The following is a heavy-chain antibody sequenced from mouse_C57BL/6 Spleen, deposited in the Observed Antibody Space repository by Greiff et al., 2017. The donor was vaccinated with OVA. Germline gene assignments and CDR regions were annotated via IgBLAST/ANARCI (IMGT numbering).Heavy chain of an antibody. CDR3: TRETGTGSYWYFDV. D-gene: IGHD4-1*01. V-gene: IGHV1-5*01. Sequence: SGTVLARPGASVEMSCKTSGYTFTSYWMHWVKQRPGQGLEWIGAIYPGNSDTSYNQKFKGKAKLTAVTSASTAYMELSSLTNEDSAVYYCTRETGTGSYWYFDVWGTGTTVTVSS. J-gene: IGHJ1*03. CDR1: GYTFTSYW. CDR2: IYPGNSDT.